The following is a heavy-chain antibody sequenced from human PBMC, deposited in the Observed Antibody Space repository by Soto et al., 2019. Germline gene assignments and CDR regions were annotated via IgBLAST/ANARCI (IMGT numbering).Heavy chain of an antibody. V-gene: IGHV2-5*02. CDR2: IYWDDDK. CDR3: AHIPTYYQYDWFDP. CDR1: GFSLTTRGVG. D-gene: IGHD3-16*01. Sequence: QITLKESGPTLVKPTQTLTLTCTFSGFSLTTRGVGVGWIRQPPGKALECLALIYWDDDKRYSPSLQSRLPITKDTSKNPVVLTMTNVDPVDTATYYCAHIPTYYQYDWFDPWGQGTLVSVSS. J-gene: IGHJ5*02.